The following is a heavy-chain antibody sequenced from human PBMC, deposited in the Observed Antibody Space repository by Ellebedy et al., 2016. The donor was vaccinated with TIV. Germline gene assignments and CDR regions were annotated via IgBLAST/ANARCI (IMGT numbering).Heavy chain of an antibody. CDR3: ASSYYFDSSGYPLFDY. CDR1: GGSSSNYY. D-gene: IGHD3-22*01. Sequence: MPGGSLRLSCTVSGGSSSNYYWSWIRKPPGKGLEWIGYIYHSGSTNYNPSLKSRVTISVDTSKKQISLKLTSVTAADTAVYYCASSYYFDSSGYPLFDYWGQGALVTVS. V-gene: IGHV4-59*01. CDR2: IYHSGST. J-gene: IGHJ4*02.